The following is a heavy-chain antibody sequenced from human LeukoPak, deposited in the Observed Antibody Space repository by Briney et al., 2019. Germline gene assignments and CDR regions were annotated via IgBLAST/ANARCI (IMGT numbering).Heavy chain of an antibody. D-gene: IGHD1-1*01. CDR3: AKVRTGHYFDY. V-gene: IGHV3-23*01. CDR1: GFTFNNYA. Sequence: GGSLRLSCAASGFTFNNYALTWVRQAPGKGLEWVSTITGSGSSTYYADSVKGRFTISRSNSKNTVFLQMNSLRAEDTAVYYCAKVRTGHYFDYWGQGTLVTVSS. J-gene: IGHJ4*02. CDR2: ITGSGSST.